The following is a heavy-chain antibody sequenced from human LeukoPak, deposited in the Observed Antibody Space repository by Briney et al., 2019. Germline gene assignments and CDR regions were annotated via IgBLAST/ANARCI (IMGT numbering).Heavy chain of an antibody. D-gene: IGHD2-2*01. CDR1: GGTFSSYA. CDR2: IIPIFGTA. CDR3: AREVVPAAMECDWFDP. Sequence: GASVKVSCKASGGTFSSYAISWVRQAPGQGLEWMGGIIPIFGTANYAQKFQGRVTITADESTSTAYMELSSLRSEDTAVYYCAREVVPAAMECDWFDPWGQGTLVTVSS. V-gene: IGHV1-69*13. J-gene: IGHJ5*02.